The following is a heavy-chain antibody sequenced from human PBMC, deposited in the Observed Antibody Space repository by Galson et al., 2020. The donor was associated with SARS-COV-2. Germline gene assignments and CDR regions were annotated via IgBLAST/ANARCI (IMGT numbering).Heavy chain of an antibody. CDR3: AKRHRDSSGFDF. Sequence: GGSRRSPCAAPGFTLSNYAMTWVRQAPRKALDWVPTLSGIGSTTYYAGSVKGRFTISRDNSKNTLYLQMNSLRAEDTAVYYCAKRHRDSSGFDFWGQGTLVTVSS. D-gene: IGHD3-22*01. V-gene: IGHV3-23*01. J-gene: IGHJ4*02. CDR1: GFTLSNYA. CDR2: LSGIGSTT.